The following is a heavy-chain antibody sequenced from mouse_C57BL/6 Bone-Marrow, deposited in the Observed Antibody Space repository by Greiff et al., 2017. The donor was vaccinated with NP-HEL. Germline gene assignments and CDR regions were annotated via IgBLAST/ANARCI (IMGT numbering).Heavy chain of an antibody. CDR2: IHPNSGST. Sequence: QVQLQQPGAELVKPGASVKLSCKASGYTFTSYWMHWVKQRPGQGLEWIGMIHPNSGSTNYNEKFKSKATLTVDKSSSTAYMQLSSLTSEDSAVYYCARKGWLLYYFDYWGQGTTLTVSS. D-gene: IGHD2-3*01. V-gene: IGHV1-64*01. CDR1: GYTFTSYW. J-gene: IGHJ2*01. CDR3: ARKGWLLYYFDY.